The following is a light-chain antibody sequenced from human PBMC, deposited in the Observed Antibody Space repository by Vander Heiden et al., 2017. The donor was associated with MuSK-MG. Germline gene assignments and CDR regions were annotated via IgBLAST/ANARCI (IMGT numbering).Light chain of an antibody. CDR2: EVN. V-gene: IGLV2-14*01. CDR1: SSDIGGYSY. CDR3: NSYTDSGTWV. J-gene: IGLJ3*02. Sequence: HSALTQPASVCGSPGQSITISGTGTSSDIGGYSYVSWYQQHPGKVPKVIIYEVNNRPSGVSNRFSGSKSGTTAFLTISGRQAEDEADYYCNSYTDSGTWVFGGGTKLTVL.